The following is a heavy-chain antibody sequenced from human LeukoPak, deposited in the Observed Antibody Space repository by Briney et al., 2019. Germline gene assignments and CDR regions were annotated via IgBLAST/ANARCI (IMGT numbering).Heavy chain of an antibody. CDR3: ARDGATPFDY. CDR2: IYYSGST. CDR1: GGSVSSGSYY. V-gene: IGHV4-61*01. D-gene: IGHD3-16*01. Sequence: SETLSLTCTVSGGSVSSGSYYWSWIRQPPGKGLGWIGYIYYSGSTNYNPSLKSRVTISVDTSKNQFSLKLSSVTAADTAVYYCARDGATPFDYWGQGTLVTVSS. J-gene: IGHJ4*02.